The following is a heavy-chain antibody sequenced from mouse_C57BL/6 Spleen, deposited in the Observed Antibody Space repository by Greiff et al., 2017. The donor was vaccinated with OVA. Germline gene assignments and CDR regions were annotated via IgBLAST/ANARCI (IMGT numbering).Heavy chain of an antibody. CDR2: IYPRSGNT. D-gene: IGHD2-4*01. V-gene: IGHV1-81*01. Sequence: VNVVESGAELARPGASVKLSCKASGYTFTSYGISWVKQRTGQGLEWIGEIYPRSGNTYYNEKFKGKATLTADKSSSTAYMELRSLTSEDSAVYFCASYYDYDDAMDYWGQGTSVTVSS. J-gene: IGHJ4*01. CDR1: GYTFTSYG. CDR3: ASYYDYDDAMDY.